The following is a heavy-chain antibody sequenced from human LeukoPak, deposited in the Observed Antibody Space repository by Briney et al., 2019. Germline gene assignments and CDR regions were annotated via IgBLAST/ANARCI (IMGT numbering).Heavy chain of an antibody. CDR2: INTDGSGT. D-gene: IGHD1-1*01. V-gene: IGHV3-74*01. J-gene: IGHJ4*02. CDR1: GFTFSTYW. CDR3: AREWKKTGAFDY. Sequence: GGSLRLSCAASGFTFSTYWTHWVRQAPGKGLGWVSRINTDGSGTSHADSVKGRFTISRDNAKNTLYLQMNSLRAEDTAVYYCAREWKKTGAFDYWGQATLVTVSS.